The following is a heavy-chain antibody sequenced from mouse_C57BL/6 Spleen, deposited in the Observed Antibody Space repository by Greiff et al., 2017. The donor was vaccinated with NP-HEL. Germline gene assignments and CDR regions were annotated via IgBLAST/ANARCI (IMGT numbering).Heavy chain of an antibody. V-gene: IGHV5-9-1*02. CDR2: ISSGGDYI. J-gene: IGHJ4*01. CDR1: GFTFSSYA. Sequence: EVMLVESGEGLVKPGGSLKLSCAASGFTFSSYAMSWVRQTPEKRLEWVAYISSGGDYIYYADTVKGRFTISRDNARNTLYLQMSSLKSEDTAMYYCTREDSPYAMDYWGQGTSVTVSS. CDR3: TREDSPYAMDY.